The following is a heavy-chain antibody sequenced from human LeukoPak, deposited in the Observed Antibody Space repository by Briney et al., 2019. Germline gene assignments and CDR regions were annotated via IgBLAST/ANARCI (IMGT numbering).Heavy chain of an antibody. J-gene: IGHJ4*02. CDR2: ISYDGSNK. V-gene: IGHV3-30*03. CDR3: VYGDYAD. CDR1: GFTFSSYG. D-gene: IGHD4-17*01. Sequence: PGGPLRLSCAAAGFTFSSYGMHWVRQAPGKGLEWVAVISYDGSNKYYADSVKGRFTITRDNSKNTLYLQMNSLRADDTAVYYCVYGDYADWGQGTLVTVSS.